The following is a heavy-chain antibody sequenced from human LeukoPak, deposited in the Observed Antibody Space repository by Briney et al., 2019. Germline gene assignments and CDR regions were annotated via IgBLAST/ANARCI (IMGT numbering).Heavy chain of an antibody. Sequence: GGSLRLSCAASGFTFSTYWMNWVRQAPGKGLEWVANLNQDGNEKYYVDSVEGRFTISRDNAKNSLYLQMNSLRVEDTAVYYCARGLVVVPAVSDNWGQGTLVTVSS. D-gene: IGHD2-2*01. V-gene: IGHV3-7*04. CDR1: GFTFSTYW. CDR2: LNQDGNEK. CDR3: ARGLVVVPAVSDN. J-gene: IGHJ4*02.